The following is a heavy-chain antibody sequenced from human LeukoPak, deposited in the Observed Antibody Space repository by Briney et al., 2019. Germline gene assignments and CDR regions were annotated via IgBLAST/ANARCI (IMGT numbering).Heavy chain of an antibody. V-gene: IGHV4-39*01. CDR1: GGSISSSSYY. Sequence: SETLSLTCTVSGGSISSSSYYWGWIRQPPGKGLEWIGSIYYSGSTYYNPSLKGRVTISVDTSKNQFSLKLSSVTAADTAVYYCVHSSGWYIPFDYWGQGTLVTVSS. CDR2: IYYSGST. J-gene: IGHJ4*02. CDR3: VHSSGWYIPFDY. D-gene: IGHD6-19*01.